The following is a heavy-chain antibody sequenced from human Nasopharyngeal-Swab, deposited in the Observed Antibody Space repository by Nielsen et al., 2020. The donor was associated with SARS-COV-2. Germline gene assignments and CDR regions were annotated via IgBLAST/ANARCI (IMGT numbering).Heavy chain of an antibody. CDR1: GFSFPDYY. J-gene: IGHJ5*01. D-gene: IGHD1-14*01. Sequence: LSLTCAASGFSFPDYYMSWIRQAPGKGLEWISYISDSGTTKYADSVKGRFTISRDNAQNFVYLQVNSLRAEDTAVYYCARGPSNRRFDFWGQGSLVTVSS. CDR2: ISDSGTT. CDR3: ARGPSNRRFDF. V-gene: IGHV3-11*01.